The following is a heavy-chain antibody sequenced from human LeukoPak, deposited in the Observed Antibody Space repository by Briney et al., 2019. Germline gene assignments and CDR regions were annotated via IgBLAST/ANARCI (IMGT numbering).Heavy chain of an antibody. Sequence: GGSLRLSCAASGFSVSSSYMYWVRQAPGKGLEWVSFFYRGDTTYYAESVRGRFTISRDNSKNTLYLQMNSLRAEDTAVYYCAKSYNGYESKPDYWGQGTLVTVSS. CDR2: FYRGDTT. J-gene: IGHJ4*02. CDR3: AKSYNGYESKPDY. D-gene: IGHD5-12*01. CDR1: GFSVSSSY. V-gene: IGHV3-53*01.